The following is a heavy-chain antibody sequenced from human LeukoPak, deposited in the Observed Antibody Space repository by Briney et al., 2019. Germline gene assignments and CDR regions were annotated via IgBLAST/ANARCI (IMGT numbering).Heavy chain of an antibody. V-gene: IGHV3-23*01. CDR2: ISTSGGSS. CDR1: GFTFSSYA. CDR3: AIMHPYYDGSGYWVQ. Sequence: QPGESLRLSCAASGFTFSSYAMSWVRQAPGKELEWVSGISTSGGSSSYADSVKGRFTISRDNPRNTLYMQMNSLRAEDTALYYCAIMHPYYDGSGYWVQWGQGTLVTVPS. D-gene: IGHD3-22*01. J-gene: IGHJ4*02.